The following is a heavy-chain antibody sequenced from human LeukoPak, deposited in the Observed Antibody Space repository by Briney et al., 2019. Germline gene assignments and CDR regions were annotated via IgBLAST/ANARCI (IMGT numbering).Heavy chain of an antibody. Sequence: GGSLRLSCAASGFTFSSYEMNWVRQAPGKGLEWVSYISSSGSTIYYADSVKGRFTISRDNAKNSLYLRMNSLRAEDTAVYYCARVTPQYGDYVNWYFDLWGRGTLVTVSS. CDR3: ARVTPQYGDYVNWYFDL. D-gene: IGHD4-17*01. V-gene: IGHV3-48*03. J-gene: IGHJ2*01. CDR2: ISSSGSTI. CDR1: GFTFSSYE.